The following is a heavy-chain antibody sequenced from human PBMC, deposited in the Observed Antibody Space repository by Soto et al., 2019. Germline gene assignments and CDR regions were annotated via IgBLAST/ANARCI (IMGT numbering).Heavy chain of an antibody. Sequence: KPSETLSLTCAVSGGSISGSYYYWGWLRQSPGRGPEWIGSVFYTGFTSYNPSLESRVSVSVDTSKNQFSLKVSSVTAADTAVYYCARDLYSSSPYFDYWGQGTLVTVSS. CDR2: VFYTGFT. CDR3: ARDLYSSSPYFDY. D-gene: IGHD6-6*01. V-gene: IGHV4-39*02. CDR1: GGSISGSYYY. J-gene: IGHJ4*02.